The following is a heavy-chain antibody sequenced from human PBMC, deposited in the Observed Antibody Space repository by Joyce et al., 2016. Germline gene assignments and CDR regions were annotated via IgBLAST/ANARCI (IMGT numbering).Heavy chain of an antibody. V-gene: IGHV3-48*03. D-gene: IGHD2-8*02. CDR2: IISSGDTV. J-gene: IGHJ3*01. CDR3: ARVSWDDAGGAFDV. Sequence: EVHLVESGGGLVQPGGSLRLSCVASGFSFSSHEMNWVRQAPGKVLGWVSYIISSGDTVSYADSVKCRFTISRDNAENSLSLHMNSLRAEDTALYYCARVSWDDAGGAFDVWGQGTMVTVSS. CDR1: GFSFSSHE.